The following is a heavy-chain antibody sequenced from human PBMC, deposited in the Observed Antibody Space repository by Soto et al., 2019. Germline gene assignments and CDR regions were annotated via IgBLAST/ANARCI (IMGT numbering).Heavy chain of an antibody. CDR1: GYTFTSYD. CDR2: MNPNSGNT. Sequence: ASVKVSCKASGYTFTSYDINWVRQATGQGLEWMGWMNPNSGNTGYAQKFQGRVTMTRNTSISTAYMELSSLRSEDTAVYYCARLGGGYCSGGSCYTDDAFDTWGQGTMVTVSS. D-gene: IGHD2-15*01. CDR3: ARLGGGYCSGGSCYTDDAFDT. V-gene: IGHV1-8*01. J-gene: IGHJ3*02.